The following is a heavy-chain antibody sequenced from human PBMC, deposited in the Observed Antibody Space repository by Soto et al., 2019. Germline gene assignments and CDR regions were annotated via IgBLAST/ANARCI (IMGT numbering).Heavy chain of an antibody. J-gene: IGHJ4*02. CDR1: GGSITSSSFY. CDR3: ARGYDILTGPLDY. D-gene: IGHD3-9*01. V-gene: IGHV4-39*01. Sequence: NPSETLSLTCTVSGGSITSSSFYWGWIRQPPGKGLEWIGIIYYSGSTYYNPSLKSRVTISVDTSKSQFSLNLNSVTAADTAVYYCARGYDILTGPLDYWGTGTLVTVSS. CDR2: IYYSGST.